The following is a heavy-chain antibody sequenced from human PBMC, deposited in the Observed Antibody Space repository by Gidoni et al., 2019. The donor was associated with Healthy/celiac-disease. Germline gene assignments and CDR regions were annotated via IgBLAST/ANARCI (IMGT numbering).Heavy chain of an antibody. J-gene: IGHJ2*01. Sequence: QVQLVQSGAEVKKPGSSVKVSCKASGGTFSSYAISWVRQAPGQGLEWRGGIIPIFGTANYAQKFQGRVTITADESTSTAYMELSSLRSEDTAVYYCARLTGDCYSNSCWYFDLWGRGTLVTVSS. CDR1: GGTFSSYA. V-gene: IGHV1-69*01. D-gene: IGHD2-21*02. CDR3: ARLTGDCYSNSCWYFDL. CDR2: IIPIFGTA.